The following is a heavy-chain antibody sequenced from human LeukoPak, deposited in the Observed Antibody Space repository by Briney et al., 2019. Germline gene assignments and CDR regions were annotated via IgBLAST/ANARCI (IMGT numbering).Heavy chain of an antibody. Sequence: ASVKVSRKGSGYTLTELSMHLVRQAPGKGLEWMGGFDPEDGETIYAQKFQGRVTMTEDTSTDTAYMELSSLRSEDTAVYYCAVVAAADYYWGQGTLVTVSS. J-gene: IGHJ4*02. CDR3: AVVAAADYY. CDR1: GYTLTELS. V-gene: IGHV1-24*01. D-gene: IGHD6-25*01. CDR2: FDPEDGET.